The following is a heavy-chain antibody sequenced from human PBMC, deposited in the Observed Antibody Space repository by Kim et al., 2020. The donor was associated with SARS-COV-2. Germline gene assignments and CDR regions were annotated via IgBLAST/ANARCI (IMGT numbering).Heavy chain of an antibody. D-gene: IGHD6-13*01. CDR1: GFTFSSYG. Sequence: GGSLRLSCAASGFTFSSYGMHWVRQAPGKGLEWVAVISYDGSNKYYADSVKGRFTISRDNSKNTLYLQMNSLRAEDTAVYYCAKDPGAAAGTFDYWGQGT. J-gene: IGHJ4*02. CDR3: AKDPGAAAGTFDY. CDR2: ISYDGSNK. V-gene: IGHV3-30*18.